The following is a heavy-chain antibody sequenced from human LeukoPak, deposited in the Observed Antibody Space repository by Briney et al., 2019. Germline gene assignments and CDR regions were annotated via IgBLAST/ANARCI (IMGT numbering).Heavy chain of an antibody. CDR2: IKSKTDGGTT. J-gene: IGHJ4*02. D-gene: IGHD1-26*01. V-gene: IGHV3-15*01. CDR1: GFTFSNAW. Sequence: GGSLRLSCAASGFTFSNAWMSWVRQAPGKGLEWVGRIKSKTDGGTTDYAAPVKGRFTISRDDSKNTLYLQMNSLKTEDTAVYYCTTGRGSYYKQAYRGQGTLVTVSS. CDR3: TTGRGSYYKQAY.